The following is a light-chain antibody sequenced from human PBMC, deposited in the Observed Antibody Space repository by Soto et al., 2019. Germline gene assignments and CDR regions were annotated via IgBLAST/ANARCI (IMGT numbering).Light chain of an antibody. J-gene: IGLJ1*01. CDR2: NNH. Sequence: QAVLTQPPSASGTPGQRVTISCSGSSSNIGSNYVYWYLQLPGTAPKLLIYNNHQRPSGVPDRFSASKSGTSASLAISGLRSEDEADYYCSSYAGSNNPYVFGTGTKVTVL. CDR3: SSYAGSNNPYV. V-gene: IGLV1-47*01. CDR1: SSNIGSNY.